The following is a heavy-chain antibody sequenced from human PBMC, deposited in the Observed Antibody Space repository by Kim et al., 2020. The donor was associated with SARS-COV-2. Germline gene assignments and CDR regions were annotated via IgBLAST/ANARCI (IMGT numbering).Heavy chain of an antibody. V-gene: IGHV3-20*01. D-gene: IGHD4-17*01. J-gene: IGHJ5*02. Sequence: YADSGKGRFTISRDNAKNALYLRMNSLRAEDTALYHCARDLGGHGENWFDPWGQGTLVTVSS. CDR3: ARDLGGHGENWFDP.